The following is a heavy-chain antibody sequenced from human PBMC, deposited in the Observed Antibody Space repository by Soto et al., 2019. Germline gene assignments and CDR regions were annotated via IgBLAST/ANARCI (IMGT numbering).Heavy chain of an antibody. CDR3: ATKNIFGVATFGEARYFDY. D-gene: IGHD3-3*02. V-gene: IGHV3-23*01. CDR2: ISGSGGST. CDR1: GFTFSSYA. J-gene: IGHJ4*02. Sequence: GGSLRLSCAASGFTFSSYAMSWIRQAPGKGLEWVSAISGSGGSTYYADSVKRRFTISRDNSKNTLYLQMNRLRAEDTAVYYCATKNIFGVATFGEARYFDYWGQGTLVTVSS.